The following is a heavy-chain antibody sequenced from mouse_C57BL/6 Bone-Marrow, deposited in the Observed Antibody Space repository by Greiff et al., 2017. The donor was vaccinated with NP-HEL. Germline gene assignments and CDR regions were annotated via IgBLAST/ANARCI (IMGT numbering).Heavy chain of an antibody. J-gene: IGHJ1*03. CDR2: SRNKANDYTT. V-gene: IGHV7-1*01. D-gene: IGHD1-1*01. CDR3: ARDSYYYGRSPHWYFDV. Sequence: EVQVVESGGGLVQSGRSLRLSCATSGFTFSDFYMEWVRQAPGKGLEWIAASRNKANDYTTEYSASVKGRFIVSRDTSQSILYLQMNALRAEDTAIYYCARDSYYYGRSPHWYFDVWGTGTTVTVSS. CDR1: GFTFSDFY.